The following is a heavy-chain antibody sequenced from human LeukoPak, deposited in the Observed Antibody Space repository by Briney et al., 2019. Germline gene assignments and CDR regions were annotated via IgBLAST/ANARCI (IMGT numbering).Heavy chain of an antibody. Sequence: PGGSLRLSCAASGFTFSGYALSWVRQAPGKGLEWVSAISDSGGSTYYADYVKGRFTISRDNSKNTLYLQMNNLRAEDTAVYYCAKHWVYGANSGFDYWGQGTLVTVSS. CDR1: GFTFSGYA. CDR2: ISDSGGST. J-gene: IGHJ4*02. CDR3: AKHWVYGANSGFDY. D-gene: IGHD4-23*01. V-gene: IGHV3-23*01.